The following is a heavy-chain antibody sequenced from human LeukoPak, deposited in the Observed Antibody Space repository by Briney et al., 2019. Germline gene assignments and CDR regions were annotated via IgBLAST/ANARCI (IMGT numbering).Heavy chain of an antibody. D-gene: IGHD3-22*01. CDR1: GGSISSGSYY. J-gene: IGHJ4*02. CDR2: IDTSGST. V-gene: IGHV4-61*02. CDR3: ARGLFYYDSSGYSNYFDY. Sequence: SETLSLTCTVSGGSISSGSYYWSWIRQPAGKGLEWIGRIDTSGSTNYNPSLKSRVTISVDTSKNQFSLKLSSVTAADTAVYYCARGLFYYDSSGYSNYFDYWGQGTLVTVSS.